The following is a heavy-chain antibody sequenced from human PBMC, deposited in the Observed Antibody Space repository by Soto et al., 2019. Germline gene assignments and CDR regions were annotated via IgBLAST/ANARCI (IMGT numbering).Heavy chain of an antibody. V-gene: IGHV3-7*01. CDR3: ASFDYYYYYMDV. CDR2: IKQDGSEK. Sequence: GGPRRLSCAASGFTISSYWMSRVRQAPGKGLEWVANIKQDGSEKYYVDSVKGRFTISRDNAKNSLYLQMNSLRAEDTAVYYCASFDYYYYYMDVWGKGTTVTVSS. CDR1: GFTISSYW. J-gene: IGHJ6*03.